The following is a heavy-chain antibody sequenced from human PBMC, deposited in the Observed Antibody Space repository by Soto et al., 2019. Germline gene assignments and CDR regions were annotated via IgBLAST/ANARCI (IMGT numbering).Heavy chain of an antibody. V-gene: IGHV4-31*03. CDR1: GVSMSSGGYY. Sequence: QVQLQESGPGLVKPSQTLSLTCTVSGVSMSSGGYYWTWIRQHPGKGLEWIGYTYYSGSTYYNPSLKSRLTISVVTSKNQFSLRLSSVTAADTAVYYCAREEAGAFDIWGQGTMVTVSS. D-gene: IGHD3-10*01. J-gene: IGHJ3*02. CDR2: TYYSGST. CDR3: AREEAGAFDI.